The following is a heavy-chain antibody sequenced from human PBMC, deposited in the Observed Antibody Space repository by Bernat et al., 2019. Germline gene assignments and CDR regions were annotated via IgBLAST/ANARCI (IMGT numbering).Heavy chain of an antibody. D-gene: IGHD1-20*01. CDR3: AGNLYTGNGDY. Sequence: QLQLQESGPGLVKPSETLSLTCTVSGGSISSSSYYWGWIRQPPGKGLEWIGSIYYSGSTYYNPSLKSRVTISVDPSKNQFSLKLSSVTAENTPVYYCAGNLYTGNGDYWDKETRVPVSS. J-gene: IGHJ4*02. CDR2: IYYSGST. CDR1: GGSISSSSYY. V-gene: IGHV4-39*01.